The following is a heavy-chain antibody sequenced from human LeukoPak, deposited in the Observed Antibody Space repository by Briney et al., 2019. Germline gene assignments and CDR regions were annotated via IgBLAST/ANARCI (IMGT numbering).Heavy chain of an antibody. V-gene: IGHV4-34*01. D-gene: IGHD3-10*01. CDR2: INHSGST. CDR3: ARGARITMVRGVRANAFDI. CDR1: GGSFSGYY. J-gene: IGHJ3*02. Sequence: SETLSLTCAVYGGSFSGYYWSWIRQPPGKGLEWIGEINHSGSTNYNPSLKSRVTISVDTSKNQFSLKLSSVTAADTAVYYCARGARITMVRGVRANAFDIWGQGTMVTVSS.